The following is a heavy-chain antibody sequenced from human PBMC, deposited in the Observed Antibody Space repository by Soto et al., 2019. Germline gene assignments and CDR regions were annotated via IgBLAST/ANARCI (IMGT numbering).Heavy chain of an antibody. CDR1: GYTFTSYA. CDR2: INAGNGNT. V-gene: IGHV1-3*01. J-gene: IGHJ4*02. Sequence: ASVKVSCKASGYTFTSYAMHWVRQAPGQRLEWMGWINAGNGNTKYSQKLQGRVTITRDTSASTAYMELSSLRSEDTAVYYCARGTTTRGPLFDYWGQGTLVTVSS. CDR3: ARGTTTRGPLFDY. D-gene: IGHD1-7*01.